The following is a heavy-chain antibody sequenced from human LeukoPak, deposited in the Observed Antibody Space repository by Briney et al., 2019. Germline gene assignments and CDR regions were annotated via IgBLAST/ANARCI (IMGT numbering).Heavy chain of an antibody. CDR1: GGSISSYY. Sequence: SETLSLTCTVSGGSISSYYWSWIRQPPGKGLEWIGYIYCSGSTNYNPSLKSRVTISVDTSKNQFSLKLSSVTAADTAVYYCARGGSFLKYNWFDPWGQGTLVTVSS. CDR2: IYCSGST. J-gene: IGHJ5*02. V-gene: IGHV4-59*01. D-gene: IGHD1-26*01. CDR3: ARGGSFLKYNWFDP.